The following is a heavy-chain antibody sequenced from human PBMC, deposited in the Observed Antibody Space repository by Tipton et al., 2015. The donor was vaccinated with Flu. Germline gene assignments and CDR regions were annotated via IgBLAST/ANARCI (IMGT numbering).Heavy chain of an antibody. Sequence: QLVQSGAEVKKPGASVKVSCKASGYTFTSYGISWVRQAPGQGLEWMGWISAYNGNTNYAQKFQGRVTITADESTSTAYMELSSLRSEDTAVYYCARRFNWFDPWGQGTLVTVSS. J-gene: IGHJ5*02. V-gene: IGHV1-18*04. CDR2: ISAYNGNT. D-gene: IGHD3-3*01. CDR1: GYTFTSYG. CDR3: ARRFNWFDP.